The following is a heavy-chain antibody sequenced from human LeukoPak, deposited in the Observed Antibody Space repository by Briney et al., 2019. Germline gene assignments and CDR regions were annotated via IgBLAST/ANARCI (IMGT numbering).Heavy chain of an antibody. D-gene: IGHD6-13*01. CDR3: ARDGYSSSWPYYFDY. Sequence: ASVKVSCKASGYTFTNYGICWVRQAPGQGLEWVGWISASTGHTKYAQNLQGRVTMTTDTSTSTAYTELRSLRSDDTAVYYCARDGYSSSWPYYFDYWGQGTLVTVSS. J-gene: IGHJ4*02. CDR2: ISASTGHT. CDR1: GYTFTNYG. V-gene: IGHV1-18*01.